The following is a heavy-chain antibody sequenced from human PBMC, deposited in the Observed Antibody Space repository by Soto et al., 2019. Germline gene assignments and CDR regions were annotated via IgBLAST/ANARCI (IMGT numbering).Heavy chain of an antibody. D-gene: IGHD3-22*01. V-gene: IGHV3-23*01. Sequence: WSLRLSCAASGFTFSSYAMSWVRQAPGKGLEWVSAISGSGGSTYYADSVKGRFTISRDNSKNTLYLQMNSLRAEDTAVYYCAKDAGITMIVSHTFEYWGQGTLVTVSS. CDR3: AKDAGITMIVSHTFEY. J-gene: IGHJ4*02. CDR1: GFTFSSYA. CDR2: ISGSGGST.